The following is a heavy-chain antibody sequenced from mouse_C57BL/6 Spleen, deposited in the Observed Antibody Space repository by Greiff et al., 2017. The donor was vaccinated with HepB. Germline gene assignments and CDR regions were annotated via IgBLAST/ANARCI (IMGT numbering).Heavy chain of an antibody. CDR2: IYPGNSDT. D-gene: IGHD1-1*01. V-gene: IGHV1-5*01. Sequence: EVQLQQSGTVLARPGASVKMSCKTSGYTFTSYWMHWVKQRPGQGLEWIGAIYPGNSDTSYNQKFKGKAKLTAVTAASTAYMELSSLTNEDSAVYYCTRPYYYGSSSYYFDYWGQGTTLTVSS. CDR1: GYTFTSYW. J-gene: IGHJ2*01. CDR3: TRPYYYGSSSYYFDY.